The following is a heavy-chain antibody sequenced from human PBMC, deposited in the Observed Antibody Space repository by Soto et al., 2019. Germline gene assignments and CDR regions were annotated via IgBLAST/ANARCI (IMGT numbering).Heavy chain of an antibody. V-gene: IGHV1-69*01. D-gene: IGHD6-13*01. Sequence: QVQLVQSGAEVKKPGSSVKVSCKASGGNFSSYAISWVRQAPGQGLAWMGGIIPIFGTANYAQKFQGRVTITADESTSTAYMELSSLRSEDTAVYYCAREVIAAAGRNYSYYYGMDVWGQGTTVTVSS. CDR3: AREVIAAAGRNYSYYYGMDV. CDR1: GGNFSSYA. CDR2: IIPIFGTA. J-gene: IGHJ6*02.